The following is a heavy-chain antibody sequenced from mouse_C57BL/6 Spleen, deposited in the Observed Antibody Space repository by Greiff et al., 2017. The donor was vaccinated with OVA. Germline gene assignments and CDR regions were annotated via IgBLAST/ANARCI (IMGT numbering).Heavy chain of an antibody. Sequence: EVQGVESGGGLVQPGGSMKLSCVASGFTFSNYWMNWVRQSPEKGLEWVAQIRLKSDNYATHYAESVKGRFTISRDDSKSSVYLQMNNLRAEDTGIYYCTRGDGYDLDYWGQGTTLTVSS. D-gene: IGHD2-2*01. CDR2: IRLKSDNYAT. V-gene: IGHV6-3*01. CDR3: TRGDGYDLDY. J-gene: IGHJ2*01. CDR1: GFTFSNYW.